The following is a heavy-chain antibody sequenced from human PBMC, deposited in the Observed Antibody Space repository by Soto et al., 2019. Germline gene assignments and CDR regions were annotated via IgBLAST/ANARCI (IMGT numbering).Heavy chain of an antibody. CDR2: IGTSETIR. Sequence: EVQLEESGGGLVQPGGSLRLSCAASGFTFSSYEMNWVRQVPGKGLQWVSYIGTSETIRYYADSVKGRFTISRDNAKNSLYLQMNSLRAEDTAIYYCARETLTLFGGLRDNVYYGMDVWGPGTTVTVSS. J-gene: IGHJ6*02. CDR3: ARETLTLFGGLRDNVYYGMDV. CDR1: GFTFSSYE. V-gene: IGHV3-48*03. D-gene: IGHD3-3*01.